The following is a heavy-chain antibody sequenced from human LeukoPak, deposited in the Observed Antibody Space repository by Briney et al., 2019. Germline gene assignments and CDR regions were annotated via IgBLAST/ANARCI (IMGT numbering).Heavy chain of an antibody. CDR3: AKTRVGIRGVYPTGAFDI. CDR2: IYPHSGGT. Sequence: ASVKVSCKASGYTFTGYYIHWVRQAPGQGLEWMGWIYPHSGGTGYAQKFQGRVTMTRDTSISTAYMELSRLRSDDTAVYYCAKTRVGIRGVYPTGAFDIWGQGTMVTVSS. J-gene: IGHJ3*02. CDR1: GYTFTGYY. V-gene: IGHV1-2*02. D-gene: IGHD3-10*01.